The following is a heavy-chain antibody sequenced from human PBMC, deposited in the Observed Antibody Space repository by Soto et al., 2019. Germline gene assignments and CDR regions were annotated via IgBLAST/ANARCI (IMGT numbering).Heavy chain of an antibody. CDR2: VYHNGLT. J-gene: IGHJ4*02. D-gene: IGHD6-19*01. V-gene: IGHV4-4*02. Sequence: PSETRSRTWAVSGDSIGKNVWWSWFRQPPGKGLEWIGEVYHNGLTDYNPSLKGRVTMSADTSKNQFSLKVTSVTAADTAMYYCARDAAVPGETDRFDYWGQGTLVTVSS. CDR1: GDSIGKNVW. CDR3: ARDAAVPGETDRFDY.